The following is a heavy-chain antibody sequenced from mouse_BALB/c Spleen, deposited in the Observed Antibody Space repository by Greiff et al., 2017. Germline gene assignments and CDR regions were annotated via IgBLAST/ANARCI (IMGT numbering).Heavy chain of an antibody. CDR3: ARDGGLRYYFDY. V-gene: IGHV5-6-3*01. CDR2: INSNGGST. CDR1: GFTFSSYG. Sequence: EVNVVESGGGLVQPGGSLKLSCAASGFTFSSYGMSWVRQTPDKRLELVATINSNGGSTYYPDSVKGRFIISRDNAKNTLYLQMSSLKSEDTAMYYCARDGGLRYYFDYWGQGTTLTVSS. J-gene: IGHJ2*01. D-gene: IGHD2-4*01.